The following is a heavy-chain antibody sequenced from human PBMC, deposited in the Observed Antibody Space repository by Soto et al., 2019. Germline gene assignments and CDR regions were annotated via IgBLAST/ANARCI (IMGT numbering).Heavy chain of an antibody. D-gene: IGHD3-9*01. CDR1: GGSISSYY. CDR2: IYYSGST. CDR3: ARVKSVLRYFDWLLIGAFDI. Sequence: QVQLQESGPGLVKPSETLSLTCTVSGGSISSYYWSWIRQPPGKGLEWIGYIYYSGSTNYNPSLKSRVTISADTSKNQFSLKLSSVTAADTAVYYCARVKSVLRYFDWLLIGAFDIWGQGTMVTVSS. J-gene: IGHJ3*02. V-gene: IGHV4-59*01.